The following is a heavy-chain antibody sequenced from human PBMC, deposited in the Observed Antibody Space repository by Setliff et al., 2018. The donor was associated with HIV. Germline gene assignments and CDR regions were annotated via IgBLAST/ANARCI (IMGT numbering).Heavy chain of an antibody. D-gene: IGHD3-22*01. J-gene: IGHJ6*03. CDR3: ARVDREGSDDSSGLYYYYYYMDV. V-gene: IGHV4-31*03. CDR2: IYHTGST. CDR1: GGSVSSGGYY. Sequence: PSETLSLTCTVSGGSVSSGGYYWSWIRQNPGKGLEWVGYIYHTGSTYYNPSLKSRVSISVDTSKNQFSLKLNPVTAADTAVYYCARVDREGSDDSSGLYYYYYYMDVWGKGTTVTVSS.